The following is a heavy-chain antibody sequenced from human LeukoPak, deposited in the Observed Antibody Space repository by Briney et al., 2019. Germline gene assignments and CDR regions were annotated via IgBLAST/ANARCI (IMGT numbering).Heavy chain of an antibody. V-gene: IGHV3-30*02. CDR2: VRYDGSDK. D-gene: IGHD1-26*01. CDR3: ARHLGSWELDY. J-gene: IGHJ4*02. Sequence: AGGSLRLSCVASGFTFSRHGMHWVRQAPGKGLEWVAFVRYDGSDKYYAESVKGRFTISRDNSENTLYLQMSSLKASDTAMYYCARHLGSWELDYWGQGTLVTVSS. CDR1: GFTFSRHG.